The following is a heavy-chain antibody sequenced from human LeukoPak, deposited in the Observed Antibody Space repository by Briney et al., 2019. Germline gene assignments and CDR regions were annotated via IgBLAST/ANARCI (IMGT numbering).Heavy chain of an antibody. CDR3: ARVLPAGHWFDP. J-gene: IGHJ5*02. V-gene: IGHV4-59*01. CDR2: IYYSGGT. D-gene: IGHD2-2*01. CDR1: GGSISSYY. Sequence: SETLSLTCTVSGGSISSYYWSWLRQPPGKGLEWLGYIYYSGGTNYNPSLKSRVTISVDTSKIHFSLKLSSVTAADTAVYYCARVLPAGHWFDPWGQGTLVTVSS.